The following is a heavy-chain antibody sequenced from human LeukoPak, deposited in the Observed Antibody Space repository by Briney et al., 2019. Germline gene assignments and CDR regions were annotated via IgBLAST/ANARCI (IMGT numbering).Heavy chain of an antibody. J-gene: IGHJ3*02. CDR2: INHSGST. V-gene: IGHV4-34*01. D-gene: IGHD3-22*01. CDR1: GGSFSGYY. Sequence: SETLSLTCAVYGGSFSGYYWSWLRQPPGKGLEWIGEINHSGSTNYNPSLKSRVTISVDTSKNQFSLKLSSVTAADTAVYYCARSKPPITMIVVRLRGAFDIWGQGTMVTVSS. CDR3: ARSKPPITMIVVRLRGAFDI.